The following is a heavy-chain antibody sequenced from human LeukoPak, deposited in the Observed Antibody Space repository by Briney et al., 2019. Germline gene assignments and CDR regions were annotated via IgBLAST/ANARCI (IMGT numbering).Heavy chain of an antibody. V-gene: IGHV1-69*04. Sequence: SVKVSCKASGGTFSSYAISWVRQAPGQGLEWMGRIIPILGIANYAQKFQGRVTITADKSTSTAYMELSSLRSEDTAVYYCAMSLYFGVVIPGWFDPWGQGTLVTVSS. CDR2: IIPILGIA. CDR1: GGTFSSYA. CDR3: AMSLYFGVVIPGWFDP. D-gene: IGHD3-3*01. J-gene: IGHJ5*02.